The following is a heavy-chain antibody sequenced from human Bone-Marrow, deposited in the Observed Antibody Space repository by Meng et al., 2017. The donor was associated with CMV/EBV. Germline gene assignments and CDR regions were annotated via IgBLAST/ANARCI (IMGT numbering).Heavy chain of an antibody. CDR1: GFTFSSYA. CDR3: ARDFWSGYYKNEDRYYYYYGMDV. D-gene: IGHD3-3*01. J-gene: IGHJ6*02. CDR2: ISYDGSNK. V-gene: IGHV3-30-3*01. Sequence: GESLKISCAASGFTFSSYAMHWVRQAPGKGLEWVAVISYDGSNKYYADSVKGRFTISRDNSKNTLYLQKNSLRAEDTAVYYCARDFWSGYYKNEDRYYYYYGMDVWGQGTTVTVSS.